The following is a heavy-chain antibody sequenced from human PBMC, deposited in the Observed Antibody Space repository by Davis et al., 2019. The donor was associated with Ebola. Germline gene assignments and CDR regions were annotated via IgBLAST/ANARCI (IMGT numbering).Heavy chain of an antibody. D-gene: IGHD3-3*01. CDR1: GYTFTSYG. V-gene: IGHV1-18*01. J-gene: IGHJ6*02. CDR2: ISAYNGNT. CDR3: ARDRYDFWSGYFHGDYYYYGMDV. Sequence: ASVKVSCKASGYTFTSYGISWVRQAPGQGLEWMGWISAYNGNTNYAQKLQGRVTMTTDTSTSKAYMELRSLRSDDTAVYYCARDRYDFWSGYFHGDYYYYGMDVWGQGTTVTVSS.